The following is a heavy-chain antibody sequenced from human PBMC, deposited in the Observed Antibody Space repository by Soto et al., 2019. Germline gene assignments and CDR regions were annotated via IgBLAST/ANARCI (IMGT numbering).Heavy chain of an antibody. Sequence: SETLSLTCIVSGASIINYYWSWIRQSPGKGLEWIGYTYYSGSTNYNPSLKSRITISLDTSKNQFSLKLSSVTAANTAVYYCASYYDILTGYYWVYWGQGTLVTVSS. J-gene: IGHJ4*02. CDR1: GASIINYY. D-gene: IGHD3-9*01. CDR3: ASYYDILTGYYWVY. CDR2: TYYSGST. V-gene: IGHV4-59*08.